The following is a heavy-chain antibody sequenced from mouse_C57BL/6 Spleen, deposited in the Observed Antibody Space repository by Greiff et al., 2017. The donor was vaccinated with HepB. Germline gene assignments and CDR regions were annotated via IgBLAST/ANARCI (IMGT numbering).Heavy chain of an antibody. CDR1: GYTFTSYG. D-gene: IGHD4-1*01. Sequence: VQLQQSGAELARPGASVKLSCKASGYTFTSYGISWVKQRTGQGLEWIGEIYPRSGNTYYNEKFKGKATLTAEKSSSTAYMELRSLTSEDSAVYFCASETGTLFDYWGQGTTLTVSS. CDR2: IYPRSGNT. J-gene: IGHJ2*01. CDR3: ASETGTLFDY. V-gene: IGHV1-81*01.